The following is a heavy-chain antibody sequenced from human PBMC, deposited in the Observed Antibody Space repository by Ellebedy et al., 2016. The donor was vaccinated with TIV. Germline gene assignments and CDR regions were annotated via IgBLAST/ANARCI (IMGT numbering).Heavy chain of an antibody. Sequence: MPGGSLRLSCTVSGGSISSSSYYWGWIRQPPGKGLEWSGSIYYSGSTYYNPSLKSRVTISVDTSKNQFSLKLSSVTAADTAVYYCARQANYDGSGRPLGYGMDVWGQGTTGTVSS. J-gene: IGHJ6*02. CDR3: ARQANYDGSGRPLGYGMDV. CDR2: IYYSGST. CDR1: GGSISSSSYY. V-gene: IGHV4-39*01. D-gene: IGHD3-10*01.